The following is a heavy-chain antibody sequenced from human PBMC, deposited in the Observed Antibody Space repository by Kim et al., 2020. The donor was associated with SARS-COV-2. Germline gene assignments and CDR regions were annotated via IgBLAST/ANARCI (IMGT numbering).Heavy chain of an antibody. J-gene: IGHJ6*02. V-gene: IGHV1-3*01. Sequence: ASVKVSCKASGYTFTSYAMHWVRQAPGQRLEWMGWINAGNGNTKYSQKFQGRVTITRDTSASTAYMELSSLRSEDTAVYYCARGSGSYHYYYGMDVWGQGTTVTVSS. CDR3: ARGSGSYHYYYGMDV. CDR2: INAGNGNT. CDR1: GYTFTSYA. D-gene: IGHD1-26*01.